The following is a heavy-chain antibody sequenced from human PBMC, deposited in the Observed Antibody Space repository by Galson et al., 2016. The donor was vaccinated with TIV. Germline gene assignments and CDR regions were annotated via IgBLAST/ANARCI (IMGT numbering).Heavy chain of an antibody. Sequence: SLRLSCAASGLTFSSYDMFWVRQAPGKGLEWVAFITYDGSDKNYADSVKGRFTISRDKSKNTLYLQMSSLRPEDTAVYYCARVYSSYSFDYWGQGTLVTVSS. CDR2: ITYDGSDK. V-gene: IGHV3-30*04. J-gene: IGHJ4*02. D-gene: IGHD6-19*01. CDR1: GLTFSSYD. CDR3: ARVYSSYSFDY.